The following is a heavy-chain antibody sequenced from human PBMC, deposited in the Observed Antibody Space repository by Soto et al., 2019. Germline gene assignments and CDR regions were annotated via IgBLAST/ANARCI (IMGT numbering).Heavy chain of an antibody. V-gene: IGHV1-2*02. D-gene: IGHD6-13*01. CDR2: INPNSGGT. CDR1: GCTFTGYY. Sequence: ASVKVSCKSSGCTFTGYYMHWVRQAPGQGLEWMGWINPNSGGTNYAQKFQGRVTMTRDTSISTAYMELSRLRSDDTAAYYCARVQYSSRKDLQSWGQGTLVTVSS. J-gene: IGHJ1*01. CDR3: ARVQYSSRKDLQS.